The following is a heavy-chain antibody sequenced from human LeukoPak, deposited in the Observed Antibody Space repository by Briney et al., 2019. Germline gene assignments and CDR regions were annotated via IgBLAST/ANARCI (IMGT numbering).Heavy chain of an antibody. CDR2: IYTSGST. CDR1: GGSFSGYY. V-gene: IGHV4-59*10. CDR3: ARDMYYYDSSGLSPLFDY. J-gene: IGHJ4*02. Sequence: SETLSLTCAVYGGSFSGYYWSWIRQPPGKGLEWIGRIYTSGSTNYNPSLKSRVTMSVDTSKNQFSLKLSSVTAADTAVYYCARDMYYYDSSGLSPLFDYWGQGTLVTVSS. D-gene: IGHD3-22*01.